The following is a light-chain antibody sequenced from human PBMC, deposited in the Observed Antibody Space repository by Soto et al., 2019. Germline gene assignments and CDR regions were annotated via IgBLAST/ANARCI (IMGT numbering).Light chain of an antibody. CDR2: GTS. J-gene: IGKJ2*01. Sequence: EIVLTQSPGTLSLSPGERATLSCRASQSVSSNYLAWYQQKPGQAPRLLIHGTSSRATGIPDRFSGSGSGSDFTLTIDRLEPEDCAVYYCQQYGSAPYTFGQGTKLESK. CDR1: QSVSSNY. V-gene: IGKV3-20*01. CDR3: QQYGSAPYT.